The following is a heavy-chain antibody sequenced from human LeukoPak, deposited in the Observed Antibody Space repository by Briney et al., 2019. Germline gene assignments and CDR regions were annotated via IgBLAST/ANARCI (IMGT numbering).Heavy chain of an antibody. J-gene: IGHJ6*02. CDR3: ATTPGAYYYYHMDV. CDR2: ILGSGGGT. CDR1: GFTFSTYV. Sequence: GGSLILFCAASGFTFSTYVMTCVRQAPGKGLEWVSAILGSGGGTYYTDSVKGRFTISRDNSKNTLYLQMNSLRAEDTAVYYCATTPGAYYYYHMDVWGQGTTVTVSS. V-gene: IGHV3-23*01. D-gene: IGHD3-10*01.